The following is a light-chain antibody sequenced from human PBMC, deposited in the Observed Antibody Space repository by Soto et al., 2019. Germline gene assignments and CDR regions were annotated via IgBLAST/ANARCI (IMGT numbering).Light chain of an antibody. Sequence: EIVLTQSPGTLSLSPGERATLSCRASQSVSSNYLAGYQQKPGQAPRLLIYGASSRATGIPDRFSGSGSGTDFTLTISRLEPEDFAVYYCQQYGSSPFTFGGGTKLEIK. CDR2: GAS. V-gene: IGKV3-20*01. J-gene: IGKJ4*01. CDR3: QQYGSSPFT. CDR1: QSVSSNY.